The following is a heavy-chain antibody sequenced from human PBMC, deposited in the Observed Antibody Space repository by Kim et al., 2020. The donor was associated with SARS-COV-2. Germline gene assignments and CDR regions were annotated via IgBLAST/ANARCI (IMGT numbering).Heavy chain of an antibody. J-gene: IGHJ3*02. D-gene: IGHD3-22*01. V-gene: IGHV3-15*01. CDR1: GFTFSNAW. CDR2: IKSKTDGGTT. Sequence: GGSLRLSCAASGFTFSNAWMSWVRQAPGKGLEWVGRIKSKTDGGTTDYAAPVKGRFTISRDDSKNTLYLQMNSLKTEDTAVYYCTTSLGVSSGYYVDAFDIWGQGTMVTVSS. CDR3: TTSLGVSSGYYVDAFDI.